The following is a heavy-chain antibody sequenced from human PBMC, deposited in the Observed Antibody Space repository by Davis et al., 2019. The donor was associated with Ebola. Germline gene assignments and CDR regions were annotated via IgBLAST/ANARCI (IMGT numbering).Heavy chain of an antibody. CDR3: EREWDIEVVPDAPVFDS. CDR1: GGSFSGYQ. CDR2: ISRGGNT. J-gene: IGHJ4*02. V-gene: IGHV4-34*01. Sequence: SETLSLTCAVYGGSFSGYQWTWIRQPPGKWLEWIGEISRGGNTNYNPSLKSRVTISVDTSKNQFSLKLSSVTAADTAVYYCEREWDIEVVPDAPVFDSWGQGTLVTVSS. D-gene: IGHD2-2*01.